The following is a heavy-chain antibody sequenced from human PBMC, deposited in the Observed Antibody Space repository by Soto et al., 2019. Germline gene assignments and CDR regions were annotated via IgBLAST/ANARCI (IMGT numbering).Heavy chain of an antibody. CDR2: ISGTGGST. CDR3: ANLRSSVVRADTDS. CDR1: GFTFSNYA. J-gene: IGHJ4*02. V-gene: IGHV3-23*01. Sequence: EVQLLESGGGLVQPGGSLRLSCAASGFTFSNYAMSWVRQAPGKGLEWVSTISGTGGSTYYADSVRGRFSISRDTSKNKPNLQLNSLITEDTALDSCANLRSSVVRADTDSWGQGTLVTVSS. D-gene: IGHD2-15*01.